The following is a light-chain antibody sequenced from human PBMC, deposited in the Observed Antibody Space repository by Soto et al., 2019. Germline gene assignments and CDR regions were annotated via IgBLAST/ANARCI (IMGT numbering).Light chain of an antibody. CDR1: QSVSSY. CDR2: ASV. V-gene: IGKV3-11*01. CDR3: QLYGTSPP. Sequence: EIVLTQSPSTLSLSPGERATLSCRASQSVSSYLAWYQHKPGQAPRLLIYASVQRATGIPDRFSGSASGTDFTLTINRLEPEDFAVYYCQLYGTSPPFGQGTRLEIK. J-gene: IGKJ5*01.